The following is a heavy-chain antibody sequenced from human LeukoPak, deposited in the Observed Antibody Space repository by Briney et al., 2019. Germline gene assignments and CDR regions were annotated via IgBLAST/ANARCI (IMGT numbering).Heavy chain of an antibody. CDR3: ASENGSGNFPGYFQH. D-gene: IGHD3-10*01. Sequence: PSQTLSLTCTVSGGSISSGGYYWSWIRQHPGKGLEWIGYIYYSGSTYYNPSLKSRVTMSVDTSKNQFSLKLSSVTAADTAVYYCASENGSGNFPGYFQHWGQGTLVTVSS. V-gene: IGHV4-31*03. CDR2: IYYSGST. CDR1: GGSISSGGYY. J-gene: IGHJ1*01.